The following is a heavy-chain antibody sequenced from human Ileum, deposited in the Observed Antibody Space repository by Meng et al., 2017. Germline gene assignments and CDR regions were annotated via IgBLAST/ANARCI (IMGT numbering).Heavy chain of an antibody. Sequence: QVLLQESGAGLVEPSGTLSITCTVSGGSISSSFYWSWVRQSPGKGLEWIGQIYLAGSPNYNPSLESRVTISVDKSKNQFSLRLTSVTAADTAIFYCVRHGGKYFDSWGQGTLVTVSS. D-gene: IGHD2-15*01. CDR2: IYLAGSP. CDR1: GGSISSSFY. V-gene: IGHV4-4*02. J-gene: IGHJ4*02. CDR3: VRHGGKYFDS.